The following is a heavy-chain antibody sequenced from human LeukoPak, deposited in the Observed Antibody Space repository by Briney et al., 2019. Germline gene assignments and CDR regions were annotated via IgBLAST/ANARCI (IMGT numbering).Heavy chain of an antibody. D-gene: IGHD3-10*01. CDR1: GYTFTGYY. CDR3: ARDSDRYYGSGNPFDP. CDR2: INPNSGGT. V-gene: IGHV1-2*02. Sequence: ASVKASCKASGYTFTGYYMHWVRQAPGQGLEWMGWINPNSGGTNYAQKFQGRVTMTRDTSISTAYMELSRLRSDDTAVYYCARDSDRYYGSGNPFDPWGQGTLVTVSS. J-gene: IGHJ5*02.